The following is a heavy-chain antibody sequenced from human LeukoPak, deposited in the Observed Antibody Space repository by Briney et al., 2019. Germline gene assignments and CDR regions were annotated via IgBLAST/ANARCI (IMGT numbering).Heavy chain of an antibody. CDR3: ARATSSPYCYGSGSRGFDY. CDR1: GDSISSIYYY. J-gene: IGHJ4*02. V-gene: IGHV4-61*05. CDR2: IYYRGCT. D-gene: IGHD3-10*01. Sequence: PSETLSLTCTVSGDSISSIYYYWGWLRQPPGKGLEWIGYIYYRGCTNYNPSLKSRVTISVDTSKNQFSLKLTSVTAADTAVYYCARATSSPYCYGSGSRGFDYWGLGTLVTVSS.